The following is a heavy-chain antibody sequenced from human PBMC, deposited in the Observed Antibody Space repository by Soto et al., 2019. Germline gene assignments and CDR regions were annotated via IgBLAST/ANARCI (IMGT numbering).Heavy chain of an antibody. J-gene: IGHJ4*02. CDR2: IYYSGST. V-gene: IGHV4-59*01. CDR1: GGSISSYY. Sequence: PSETLSLTCTVSGGSISSYYWSWMRQPPGKGLEWIGYIYYSGSTNYNPSLKSRVTISVDTSKNQFSLKLSSVTAADTAVYYCARDASRVTYYFDYWGQGTLVTVSS. D-gene: IGHD2-21*02. CDR3: ARDASRVTYYFDY.